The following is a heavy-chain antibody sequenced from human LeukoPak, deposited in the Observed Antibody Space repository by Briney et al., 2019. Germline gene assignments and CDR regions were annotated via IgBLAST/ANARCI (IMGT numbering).Heavy chain of an antibody. CDR2: IYYSGST. CDR1: GGSISSSSYY. J-gene: IGHJ6*03. V-gene: IGHV4-39*01. CDR3: ARHISLRGGYYMDV. Sequence: PSETLSLTCTVSGGSISSSSYYWGWIRQPPGKGLEWIGSIYYSGSTYYNPSLKSRVTISVDTSKNQFSLKLSSVTAADTAVYYCARHISLRGGYYMDVWGKGTTVTISS. D-gene: IGHD3-3*02.